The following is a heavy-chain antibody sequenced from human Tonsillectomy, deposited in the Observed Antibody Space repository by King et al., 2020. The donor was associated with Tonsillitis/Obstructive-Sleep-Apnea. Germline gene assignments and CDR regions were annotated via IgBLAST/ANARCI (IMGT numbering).Heavy chain of an antibody. CDR1: GYTVTDLA. Sequence: VQLVESGAEVKKPGASVKVSCKVPGYTVTDLAIHWVRQAPGKGLEWMGGFHPEDTETIYAQKFLGRVTLTEDTSTDTAYMELSSLSSEDTAVYYCATDGKYYYDTSGYYYYLDYWGQGTLVSVSS. V-gene: IGHV1-24*01. CDR3: ATDGKYYYDTSGYYYYLDY. CDR2: FHPEDTET. D-gene: IGHD3-22*01. J-gene: IGHJ4*02.